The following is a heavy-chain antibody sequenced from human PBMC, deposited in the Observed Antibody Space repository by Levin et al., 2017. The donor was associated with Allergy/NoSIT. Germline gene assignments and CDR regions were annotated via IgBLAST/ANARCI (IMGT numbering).Heavy chain of an antibody. Sequence: GESLKISCAASGFTFSSSWMSWVRQAPGKGLEWVANIKQDGSEQYYVDSVKGRFTISRDNAKNSLFLQMNSLRAEDTAVYYCARDRLWGGNFYKQAVNFDYWGQGTLVTVSS. J-gene: IGHJ4*02. CDR1: GFTFSSSW. CDR2: IKQDGSEQ. D-gene: IGHD3-10*01. CDR3: ARDRLWGGNFYKQAVNFDY. V-gene: IGHV3-7*01.